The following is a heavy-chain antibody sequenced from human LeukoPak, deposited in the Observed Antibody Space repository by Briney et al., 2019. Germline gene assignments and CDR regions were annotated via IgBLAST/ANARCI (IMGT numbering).Heavy chain of an antibody. CDR1: GFTFSTFP. D-gene: IGHD2-15*01. Sequence: GTSLRLSCEASGFTFSTFPMHWVRQTPDKGLEWVSVIYSGGSTYYADSVKGRFTISRDNSKNTLYLQMNSLRADDTAVYYCARGGGDYWGQGTLVTVSS. CDR2: IYSGGST. CDR3: ARGGGDY. J-gene: IGHJ4*02. V-gene: IGHV3-53*01.